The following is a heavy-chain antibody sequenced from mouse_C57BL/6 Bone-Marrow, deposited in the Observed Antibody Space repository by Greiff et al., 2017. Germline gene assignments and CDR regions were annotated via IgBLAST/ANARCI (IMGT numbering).Heavy chain of an antibody. V-gene: IGHV1-15*01. D-gene: IGHD2-4*01. CDR1: GYTFTDYE. J-gene: IGHJ2*01. Sequence: QVQLQQSGAELVRPGASVTLSCKASGYTFTDYEMHWVKQTPVHGLEWIGAIDPETGGTAYNQKFKGKAILTADKSSSTAYMELRSLTSEDAAVYYCTDDYDNYWGQGTTLTVSS. CDR3: TDDYDNY. CDR2: IDPETGGT.